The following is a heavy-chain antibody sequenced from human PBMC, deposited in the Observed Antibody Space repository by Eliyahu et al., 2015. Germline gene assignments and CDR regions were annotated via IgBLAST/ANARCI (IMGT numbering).Heavy chain of an antibody. V-gene: IGHV3-7*03. J-gene: IGHJ4*02. CDR1: GFTINTSW. CDR3: GNSAFGY. Sequence: EVQVVESGGDLVQPGGSLRLSCVVSGFTINTSWMDWVRQAPGKGLEWVANINQDGSEKTYGHSVKGRFTISRDNAENSVYLQVNSLRAEDTAVYFCGNSAFGYWGQGTVVTVTS. CDR2: INQDGSEK.